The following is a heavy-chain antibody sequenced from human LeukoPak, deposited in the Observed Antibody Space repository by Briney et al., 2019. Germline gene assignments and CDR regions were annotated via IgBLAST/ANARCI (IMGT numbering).Heavy chain of an antibody. Sequence: PGGSLRLSCAASGFTVSSNYMSWVRQAPGRGLEWVSILYSGGSTYYADSVKGRFTISRDNSKNTLFLQMNSLRAEDSAVYYCARSTSGLVDYWGQRTLVTVSS. V-gene: IGHV3-53*01. D-gene: IGHD3-10*01. J-gene: IGHJ4*02. CDR1: GFTVSSNY. CDR3: ARSTSGLVDY. CDR2: LYSGGST.